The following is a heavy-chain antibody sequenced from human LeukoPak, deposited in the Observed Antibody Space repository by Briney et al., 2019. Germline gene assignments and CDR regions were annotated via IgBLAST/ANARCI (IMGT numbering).Heavy chain of an antibody. CDR3: ARVWDYSRFDY. J-gene: IGHJ4*02. CDR1: GFTFSSYG. V-gene: IGHV3-21*01. D-gene: IGHD4-11*01. CDR2: ISSSSYI. Sequence: GGSLRLSCAASGFTFSSYGMNWVRQAPGKGLEWVSSISSSSYIYYADSVKGRFTISRDNAKNSLYLQMNSLRAEDTAVYYCARVWDYSRFDYWGQGTLVTVSS.